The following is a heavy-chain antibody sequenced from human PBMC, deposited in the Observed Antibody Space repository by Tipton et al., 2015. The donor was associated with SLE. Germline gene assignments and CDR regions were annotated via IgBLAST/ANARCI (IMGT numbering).Heavy chain of an antibody. J-gene: IGHJ5*02. CDR3: VSSVTVSGLNWFDP. D-gene: IGHD3-3*01. V-gene: IGHV4-39*01. Sequence: TLSLTCTVSGDSITSFNQYWGWICQPPGRRLEYLASLYHSGDTYYNPSLKSRITMSAETSKNQFSLKLKSVTAADTAVYYCVSSVTVSGLNWFDPWGQGTLVTVSS. CDR1: GDSITSFNQY. CDR2: LYHSGDT.